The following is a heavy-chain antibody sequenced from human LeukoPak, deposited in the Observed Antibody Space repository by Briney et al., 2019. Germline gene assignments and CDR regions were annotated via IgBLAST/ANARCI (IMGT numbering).Heavy chain of an antibody. CDR3: ARDGPFGGEHSYDSSGYYIDAFDI. D-gene: IGHD3-22*01. V-gene: IGHV3-23*01. J-gene: IGHJ3*02. Sequence: PGGSLRLSCAASGFTFSSYAMSWVRQAPGKGLEWVSAISGSGGSTYYADSVKGRFTISRDNSKNTLYLQMNSLRAEDTAVHYCARDGPFGGEHSYDSSGYYIDAFDIWGQGTMVTVSS. CDR2: ISGSGGST. CDR1: GFTFSSYA.